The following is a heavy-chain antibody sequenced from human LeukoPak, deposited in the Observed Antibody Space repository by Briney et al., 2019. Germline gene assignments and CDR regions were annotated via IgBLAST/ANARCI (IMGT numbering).Heavy chain of an antibody. Sequence: ASVKVSFKASGYTFTSYYMHWVRQAPGQGLEWMGIINPSGGSTSYAQKFQGRVTMTRDTSTSTVYMELSSLRSEDTAVYYCARAINEYYDFWSGKYYGMDVWGQGTTVTVSS. CDR2: INPSGGST. CDR1: GYTFTSYY. D-gene: IGHD3-3*01. J-gene: IGHJ6*02. V-gene: IGHV1-46*01. CDR3: ARAINEYYDFWSGKYYGMDV.